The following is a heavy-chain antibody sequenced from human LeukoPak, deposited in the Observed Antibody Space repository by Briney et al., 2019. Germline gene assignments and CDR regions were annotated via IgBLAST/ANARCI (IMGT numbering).Heavy chain of an antibody. CDR2: IYYSGST. CDR3: ARDSSYGSGSLDY. J-gene: IGHJ4*02. D-gene: IGHD3-10*01. V-gene: IGHV4-61*08. CDR1: GGSISSSGYY. Sequence: PSQTLSLTCAVSGGSISSSGYYWSWIRQPPGKGLEWIGYIYYSGSTNYNPSLKSRVTISVDTSKNQFSLKLSSVTAADTAVYYCARDSSYGSGSLDYWGQGTLVTVSS.